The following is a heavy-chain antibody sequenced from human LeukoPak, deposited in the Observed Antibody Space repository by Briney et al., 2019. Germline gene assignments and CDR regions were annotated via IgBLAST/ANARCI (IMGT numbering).Heavy chain of an antibody. Sequence: GASVKVSCKASGYTFTGSYMHWVRQAPGQGLEWMGWINPNSGGTNYAQKFQGRVTMTRDTSISTAYMELSRLRSDDTAVYYCASTLRGVTHTNPPRNYYYCYGMDVWGQGTTVTVSS. CDR1: GYTFTGSY. CDR3: ASTLRGVTHTNPPRNYYYCYGMDV. CDR2: INPNSGGT. D-gene: IGHD3-10*01. J-gene: IGHJ6*02. V-gene: IGHV1-2*02.